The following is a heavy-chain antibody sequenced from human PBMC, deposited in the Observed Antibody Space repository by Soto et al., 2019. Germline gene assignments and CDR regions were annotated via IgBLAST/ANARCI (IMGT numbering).Heavy chain of an antibody. Sequence: QMQLVQSGAEVQKTGSSVKVSCKASGYTFTYRYLHWVRQAPGQALEWMGWITPFNGNTNYAQKFQDRVTITRDRSMSTAYMELSSLRSEDTAMYYCARGVDTAMAASGDAFDIWGQGTMVTVSS. CDR1: GYTFTYRY. D-gene: IGHD5-18*01. J-gene: IGHJ3*02. CDR2: ITPFNGNT. V-gene: IGHV1-45*02. CDR3: ARGVDTAMAASGDAFDI.